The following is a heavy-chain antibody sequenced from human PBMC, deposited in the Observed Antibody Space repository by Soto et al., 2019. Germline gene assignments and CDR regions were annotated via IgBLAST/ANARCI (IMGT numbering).Heavy chain of an antibody. CDR3: ARDIGSSSSGSLDY. CDR2: IIPIFGTA. Sequence: QVQLVQSGAEVKKPGSSVKVSCKASGGTFSSYAISWVRQAPGQGLEWMGGIIPIFGTANYAQKFQGRVTITADEATSTAYMERSSLRSEDTAVYYCARDIGSSSSGSLDYWGQGTLVTVSS. V-gene: IGHV1-69*01. CDR1: GGTFSSYA. D-gene: IGHD6-6*01. J-gene: IGHJ4*02.